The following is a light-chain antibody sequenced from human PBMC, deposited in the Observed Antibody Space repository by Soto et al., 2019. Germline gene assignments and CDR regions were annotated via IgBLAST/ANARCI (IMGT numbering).Light chain of an antibody. J-gene: IGKJ5*01. CDR1: QDISSH. CDR2: AAS. CDR3: QQYDNLPLI. Sequence: DIQMTQSPSSLSASVGDRITITCRASQDISSHLAWYQQKPGKAPKVLIYAASTLESGIPSRFSGSGSGTDFTLTISSLQAEDFATYYCQQYDNLPLIFGQGTRLEIK. V-gene: IGKV1-9*01.